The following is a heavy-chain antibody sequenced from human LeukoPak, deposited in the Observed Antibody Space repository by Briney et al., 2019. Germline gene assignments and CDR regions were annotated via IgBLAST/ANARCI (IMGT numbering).Heavy chain of an antibody. Sequence: SETLSLTCTVSGDSISGNYWTWIRQPPGKGLEWIGYIYYSGSTNYNASLKSRVTISVDTSKNQFSLKLNSVTAADTAVYYCARLLFGSSYYFDYWGQGTLVTVSS. CDR2: IYYSGST. CDR1: GDSISGNY. CDR3: ARLLFGSSYYFDY. J-gene: IGHJ4*02. D-gene: IGHD6-6*01. V-gene: IGHV4-59*08.